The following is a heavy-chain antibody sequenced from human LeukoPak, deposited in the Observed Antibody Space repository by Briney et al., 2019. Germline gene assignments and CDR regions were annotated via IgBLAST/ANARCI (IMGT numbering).Heavy chain of an antibody. D-gene: IGHD1-26*01. Sequence: GGSLRLSCAASGFTFSTHSMNWVRQAPGKGLEWVSHITASGTAMFYADSVKGRFTISRGNAKNSLYLQMNSLRDEDTAVYYCASSGSYRFDYWGQGTLVTVSS. J-gene: IGHJ4*02. CDR2: ITASGTAM. CDR3: ASSGSYRFDY. CDR1: GFTFSTHS. V-gene: IGHV3-48*02.